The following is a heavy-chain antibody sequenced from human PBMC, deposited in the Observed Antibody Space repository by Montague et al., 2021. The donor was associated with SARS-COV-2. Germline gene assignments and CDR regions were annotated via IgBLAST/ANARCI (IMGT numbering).Heavy chain of an antibody. J-gene: IGHJ6*02. CDR3: ARYGDESPADYYYYGMDV. CDR2: ISYDGSNK. CDR1: GFTFSSHA. D-gene: IGHD4-17*01. Sequence: SLRLSCAASGFTFSSHAMHWVRQAPGKGLEWVAVISYDGSNKYYADSVKGRFTISRDNSKNTLYLQMNSLRAEDTAVYYCARYGDESPADYYYYGMDVWGQGTTVTVSS. V-gene: IGHV3-30-3*01.